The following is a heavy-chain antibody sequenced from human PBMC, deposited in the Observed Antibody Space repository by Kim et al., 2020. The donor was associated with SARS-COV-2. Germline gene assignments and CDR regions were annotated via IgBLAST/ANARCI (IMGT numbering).Heavy chain of an antibody. V-gene: IGHV1-2*02. CDR1: GYTFSGYY. D-gene: IGHD2-15*01. CDR2: VNPNSDGT. J-gene: IGHJ4*02. CDR3: ASQPHVAAATWRFDF. Sequence: ASVKVSCKASGYTFSGYYIHWVRQAPGQELEWMGWVNPNSDGTNYAQKFQGRVTMTRDTSTSTAYMELSRLQSDDTAVYYCASQPHVAAATWRFDFWGQGTLVTVSS.